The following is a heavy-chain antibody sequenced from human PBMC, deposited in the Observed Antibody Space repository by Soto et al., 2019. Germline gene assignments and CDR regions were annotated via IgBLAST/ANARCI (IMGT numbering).Heavy chain of an antibody. V-gene: IGHV3-48*02. D-gene: IGHD6-13*01. J-gene: IGHJ6*02. CDR3: ARYEQQLVLRDYYYGMDV. CDR2: ISSSSSTI. Sequence: GGSLRLSCAASGFTFSSYSMNWVRQAPGKGLEWVSYISSSSSTIYYADSVKGRFTISRDNAKNSLYLQMNSLRDEDTAVYYCARYEQQLVLRDYYYGMDVWGQGTTVTVS. CDR1: GFTFSSYS.